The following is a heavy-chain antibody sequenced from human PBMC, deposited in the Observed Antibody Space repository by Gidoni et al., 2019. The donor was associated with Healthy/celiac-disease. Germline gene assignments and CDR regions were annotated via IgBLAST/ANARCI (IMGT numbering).Heavy chain of an antibody. CDR3: ARVSCSSTSCYRVGFAFDI. Sequence: QLQLQESGSGLVKPSQTLSLTCAVSGGSISSGGYSWRWIRQPPGKGLEWIGYIYHSGSTYYNPSLKSRVTISVDRSKNQFSLKLSSVTAADTAVYYCARVSCSSTSCYRVGFAFDIWGQGTMVTVSS. CDR2: IYHSGST. V-gene: IGHV4-30-2*01. CDR1: GGSISSGGYS. J-gene: IGHJ3*02. D-gene: IGHD2-2*01.